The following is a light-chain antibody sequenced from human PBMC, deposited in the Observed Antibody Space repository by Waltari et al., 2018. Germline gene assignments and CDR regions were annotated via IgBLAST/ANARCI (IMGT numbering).Light chain of an antibody. V-gene: IGKV1-8*01. CDR2: ASS. J-gene: IGKJ1*01. Sequence: IRLTHSPSPICASTGHKDTITCRASQGISSYLTWYQQKPGRAPKLLLYASSTLQPGVPSRFGGSGSGTDFSLTISCLQSEDFASYFCQQYYTNPVTFGQGTRVEV. CDR3: QQYYTNPVT. CDR1: QGISSY.